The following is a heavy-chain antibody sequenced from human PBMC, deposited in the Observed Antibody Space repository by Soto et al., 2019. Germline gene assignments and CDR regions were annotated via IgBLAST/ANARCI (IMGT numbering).Heavy chain of an antibody. CDR1: GGTFSSYT. CDR3: ARDSGSILNYYYYYYVEV. Sequence: ASVKVSCKASGGTFSSYTISWVRQAPGQGLEWMGRIIPILGIANYAQKFQGRVTITADKSTSTAYMELSSLRSEDTAVYYCARDSGSILNYYYYYYVEVWGKGTTVSVAS. J-gene: IGHJ6*03. CDR2: IIPILGIA. D-gene: IGHD3-9*01. V-gene: IGHV1-69*04.